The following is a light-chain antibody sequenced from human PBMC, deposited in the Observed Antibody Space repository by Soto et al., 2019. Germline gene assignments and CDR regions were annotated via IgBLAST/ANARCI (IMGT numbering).Light chain of an antibody. Sequence: QSALTQPASVSGSPGQSITISCTGASSDVGGYNYVSWYQQHPDKAPRLMIYDVSNRPSGVSNRFSGSKSGNTASLTISRLQAEDEADYYCSTYTSRITVVEFGGGTKLTVL. V-gene: IGLV2-14*03. CDR3: STYTSRITVVE. CDR2: DVS. CDR1: SSDVGGYNY. J-gene: IGLJ2*01.